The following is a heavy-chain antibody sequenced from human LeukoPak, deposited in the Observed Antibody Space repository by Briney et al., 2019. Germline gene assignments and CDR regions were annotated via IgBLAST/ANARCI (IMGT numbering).Heavy chain of an antibody. J-gene: IGHJ5*02. CDR3: AKALEYSSSYRGNWFDP. V-gene: IGHV3-9*01. D-gene: IGHD6-6*01. Sequence: GGSLRLSCAASGFTFDDYAMHWVRQAPGKGLEWVPGISWNSGSIGYADSVKGRFTISRDNAKNSLYLQMNSLRAEDTALYYCAKALEYSSSYRGNWFDPWGQGTLVTVSS. CDR2: ISWNSGSI. CDR1: GFTFDDYA.